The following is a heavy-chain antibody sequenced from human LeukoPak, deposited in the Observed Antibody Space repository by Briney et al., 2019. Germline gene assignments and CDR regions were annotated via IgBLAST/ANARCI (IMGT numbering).Heavy chain of an antibody. J-gene: IGHJ5*02. CDR3: ARLYYDFWSGYYDP. CDR1: GYTFTSYG. D-gene: IGHD3-3*01. V-gene: IGHV1-18*01. CDR2: ISAYNGNT. Sequence: ASVKVSCKASGYTFTSYGISWVRQAPGQGLEWMGWISAYNGNTNYAQKLQSRVTMTTDTSTSTAYMELRSLRSDDTAVYYCARLYYDFWSGYYDPWGQGTLVTVSS.